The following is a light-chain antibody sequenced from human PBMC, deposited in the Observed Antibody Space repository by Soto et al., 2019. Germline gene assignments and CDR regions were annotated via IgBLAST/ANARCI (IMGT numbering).Light chain of an antibody. V-gene: IGLV1-40*01. CDR1: SSNIGAGYD. J-gene: IGLJ3*02. Sequence: QSVLTQPPSVSGAPGQRVTISCTGSSSNIGAGYDVHWYQQLPGTAPKLLIYGNSNRPSGVPDRFSGSKSGTSASLAITGLQAEDEADYYCTSHAGSINVVFGGGTKVTVL. CDR3: TSHAGSINVV. CDR2: GNS.